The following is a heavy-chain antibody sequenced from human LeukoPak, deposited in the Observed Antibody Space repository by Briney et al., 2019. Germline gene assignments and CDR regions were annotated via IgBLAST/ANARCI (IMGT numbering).Heavy chain of an antibody. Sequence: SETLSLTCAVYGGSFSGYYWSWIRQPPGKGLEWIGEINHSGSTNYNPSLKSRVTISVDTSKNQFSLKLSSVTAADTAVYYCASARIVGATVFDYWGQGTLVTVSS. V-gene: IGHV4-34*01. CDR2: INHSGST. J-gene: IGHJ4*02. CDR1: GGSFSGYY. CDR3: ASARIVGATVFDY. D-gene: IGHD1-26*01.